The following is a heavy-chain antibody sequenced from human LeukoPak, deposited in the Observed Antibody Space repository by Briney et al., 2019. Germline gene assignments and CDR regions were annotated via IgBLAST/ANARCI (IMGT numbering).Heavy chain of an antibody. Sequence: SLRLSCAASGFTFDDYAMHWVRQAPGKGLEWVSGISWNSGSIGYADSVKGRFTISRDNAKNSLYLQMNSLRAEDTALYYCAKGAGGYDSSGYYYAPEYFQHWGQGTLVTVSS. CDR3: AKGAGGYDSSGYYYAPEYFQH. CDR1: GFTFDDYA. J-gene: IGHJ1*01. D-gene: IGHD3-22*01. V-gene: IGHV3-9*01. CDR2: ISWNSGSI.